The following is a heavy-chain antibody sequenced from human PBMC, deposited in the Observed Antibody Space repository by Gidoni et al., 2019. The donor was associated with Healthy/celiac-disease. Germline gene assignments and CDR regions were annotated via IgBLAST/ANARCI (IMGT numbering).Heavy chain of an antibody. CDR3: ARVLRFLERNRNYYYYMDV. V-gene: IGHV4-31*03. D-gene: IGHD3-3*01. J-gene: IGHJ6*03. CDR2: IYYSGST. Sequence: QVQLQESGPGLVKPSQTLSLTCTVSGGSISSGGYYWSWIRQHPGKGLEWIGYIYYSGSTYYNPSLKSRVTISVDTSKNQFSLKLSSVTAADTAVYYCARVLRFLERNRNYYYYMDVWGKGTTVTVSS. CDR1: GGSISSGGYY.